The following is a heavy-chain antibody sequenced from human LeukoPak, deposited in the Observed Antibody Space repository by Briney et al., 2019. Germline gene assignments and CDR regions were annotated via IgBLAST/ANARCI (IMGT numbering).Heavy chain of an antibody. CDR3: ARGILRHFDY. J-gene: IGHJ4*02. CDR2: ISYDGSNK. Sequence: GGSLRLSCAASGFTFSSYGMHWVRQAPGKGLEWVAVISYDGSNKYYADSVKGRFTISRDNSKNTLYLQMNSLRAEDTAVYYCARGILRHFDYWGQGTLVTVSS. V-gene: IGHV3-30*03. D-gene: IGHD2-8*01. CDR1: GFTFSSYG.